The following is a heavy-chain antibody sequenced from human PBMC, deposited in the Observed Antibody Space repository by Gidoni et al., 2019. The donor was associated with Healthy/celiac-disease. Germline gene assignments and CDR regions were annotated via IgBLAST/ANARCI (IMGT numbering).Heavy chain of an antibody. Sequence: QVQLQESGPGLVKPSETLSLTCTVSGGSISSYYWSWIRQPPGKGLEWIGYIYYSGSTNYNPSLKSRVTISVDTSKNQFSLKLSSVTAADTAVYYCARLDRETYYFDYWGQGTLVTVSS. CDR2: IYYSGST. CDR1: GGSISSYY. CDR3: ARLDRETYYFDY. D-gene: IGHD3-3*01. V-gene: IGHV4-59*01. J-gene: IGHJ4*02.